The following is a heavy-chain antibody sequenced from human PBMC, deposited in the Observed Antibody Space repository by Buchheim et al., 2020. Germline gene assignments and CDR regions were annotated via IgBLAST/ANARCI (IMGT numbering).Heavy chain of an antibody. CDR1: GFTFSSYA. J-gene: IGHJ6*02. CDR2: ISYDGSNK. D-gene: IGHD5-18*01. V-gene: IGHV3-30-3*01. CDR3: ARDIQLWSPLVYYYYYGMDV. Sequence: QVQLVESGGGVVQPGRSLRLSCAASGFTFSSYAMHWVRQAPGKGLEWVAVISYDGSNKYYADSVKGRFTISRDNSKNTLYLQMNSLRAEDTAVYYCARDIQLWSPLVYYYYYGMDVWGQGTT.